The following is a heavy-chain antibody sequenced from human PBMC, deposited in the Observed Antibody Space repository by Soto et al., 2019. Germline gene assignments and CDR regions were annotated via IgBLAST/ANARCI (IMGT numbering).Heavy chain of an antibody. V-gene: IGHV1-8*01. CDR3: ARGQRPRITRGFDI. CDR2: MNPNSGNT. J-gene: IGHJ3*02. CDR1: GYTFTSYD. D-gene: IGHD1-20*01. Sequence: ASVKVSCKASGYTFTSYDINWVRQATGQGLEWMGWMNPNSGNTGYAQKFQGRVTMTRNTSISTAYMELSSLRSEDTAVYYCARGQRPRITRGFDIWGQGTMVTV.